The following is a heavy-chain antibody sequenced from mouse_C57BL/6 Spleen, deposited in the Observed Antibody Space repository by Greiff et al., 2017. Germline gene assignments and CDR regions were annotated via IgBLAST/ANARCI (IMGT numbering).Heavy chain of an antibody. D-gene: IGHD3-2*01. Sequence: QVQLQQPGAELVRPGSSVKLSCKASGYTFTSYWMDWVKQRPGQGLEWIGNIYPSDSETHYNQKFKDKATLTVDKSSSTAYMQLSSLTSEDSAVYYCARGSLDSWYYWGQGTTLTVSS. CDR2: IYPSDSET. CDR3: ARGSLDSWYY. V-gene: IGHV1-61*01. CDR1: GYTFTSYW. J-gene: IGHJ2*01.